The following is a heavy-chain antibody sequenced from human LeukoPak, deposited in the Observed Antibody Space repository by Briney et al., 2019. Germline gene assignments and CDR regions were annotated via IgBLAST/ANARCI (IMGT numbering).Heavy chain of an antibody. CDR3: ASRSSSYRPFDY. D-gene: IGHD6-13*01. J-gene: IGHJ4*02. V-gene: IGHV3-66*01. CDR2: IYSGGNT. CDR1: GFTVSSNY. Sequence: GGSLRLSCAASGFTVSSNYMSWVRQAPGKGLEGVSVIYSGGNTYYADSVKGRFTISRDNSKNTLYLQMNSLRAEDTAVYYCASRSSSYRPFDYWGQGTLVTVSS.